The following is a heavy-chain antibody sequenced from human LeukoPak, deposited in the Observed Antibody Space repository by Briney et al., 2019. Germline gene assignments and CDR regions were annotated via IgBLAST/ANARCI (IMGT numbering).Heavy chain of an antibody. J-gene: IGHJ4*02. V-gene: IGHV1-69*13. CDR3: ARGRCSSTRCYYLDY. D-gene: IGHD2-2*01. CDR1: GGTFSSYA. CDR2: IIPFFGTP. Sequence: AASVKVSCEASGGTFSSYAISWVRQAPGQGLEWMGGIIPFFGTPKYAQNFQGRVTITADESTSTAHTVYMELSSLRSEDTAVYYCARGRCSSTRCYYLDYWGQGTLVTVSS.